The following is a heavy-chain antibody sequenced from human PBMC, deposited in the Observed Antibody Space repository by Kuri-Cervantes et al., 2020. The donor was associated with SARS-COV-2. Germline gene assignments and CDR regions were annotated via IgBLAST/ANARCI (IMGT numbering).Heavy chain of an antibody. J-gene: IGHJ4*02. V-gene: IGHV3-23*05. Sequence: GESLKISCSASGFSFSNYAMSWVRQAPGKGLEWVAVVYSSDARTYYADSAKGRFSISRDNSKNNEYLQMNSLRVEDTAVYYCAKVGLAQNDFWSGYYTGWGQGTLVTVSS. CDR2: VYSSDART. CDR3: AKVGLAQNDFWSGYYTG. D-gene: IGHD3-3*01. CDR1: GFSFSNYA.